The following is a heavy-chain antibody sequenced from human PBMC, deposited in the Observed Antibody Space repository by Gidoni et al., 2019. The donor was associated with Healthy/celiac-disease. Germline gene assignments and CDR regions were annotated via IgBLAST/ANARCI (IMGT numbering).Heavy chain of an antibody. V-gene: IGHV4-4*07. CDR1: GGSISRYS. D-gene: IGHD3-16*02. Sequence: QVQLQESGPGLVKPSETLSLTCTVSGGSISRYSWRWIRQPAGKGLEWIGRIYTSGSTNYNPSLKSRVTMSVDTSKNQFSLKLSSVTAADTAVYYCARQNIMITFGGVIRDWYFDLWGRGTLVTVSS. CDR2: IYTSGST. J-gene: IGHJ2*01. CDR3: ARQNIMITFGGVIRDWYFDL.